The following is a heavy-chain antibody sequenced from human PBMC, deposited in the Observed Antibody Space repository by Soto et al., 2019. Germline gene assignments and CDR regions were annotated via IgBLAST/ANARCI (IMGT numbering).Heavy chain of an antibody. CDR2: ISSSSSYT. CDR1: GFTFSDYY. CDR3: ARVRIRGETAQDV. V-gene: IGHV3-11*05. J-gene: IGHJ6*02. Sequence: GGSPGLSFAASGFTFSDYYMSWLRPAPGKGLEWVSYISSSSSYTNYADSVKGRFTISRDNAKNSLYLQMNSLRAEDTAVYYCARVRIRGETAQDVWGQRTTVTVSS.